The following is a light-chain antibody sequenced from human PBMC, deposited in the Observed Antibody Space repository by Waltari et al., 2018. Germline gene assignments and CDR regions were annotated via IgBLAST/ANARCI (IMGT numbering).Light chain of an antibody. CDR3: MQGTHWRPWT. J-gene: IGKJ1*01. Sequence: DVVMTQSPLSLPVTLGQPASISCRSSQSLVYSDGNTYLNWFQQRPGQSPRRLIYKVSNRDSGVPDRCSGSGSGTDFKLKISGVEAEDVGVYYGMQGTHWRPWTFGQGTKVEIK. CDR2: KVS. V-gene: IGKV2-30*01. CDR1: QSLVYSDGNTY.